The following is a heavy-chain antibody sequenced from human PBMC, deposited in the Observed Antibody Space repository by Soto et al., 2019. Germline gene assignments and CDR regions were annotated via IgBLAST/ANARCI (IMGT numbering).Heavy chain of an antibody. CDR2: ITPLFGIP. V-gene: IGHV1-69*17. Sequence: QVQLVQSGAEVKKPGSSVKVSCKASGGTSRSLSITWVRQAPGQGLEWMGGITPLFGIPNYRQKFQGRLTITADKSTGTAYLELSSLRSDDTAVYYCARDTYSAGGWFDTWGRGTLVTVSS. D-gene: IGHD2-21*01. CDR3: ARDTYSAGGWFDT. J-gene: IGHJ5*02. CDR1: GGTSRSLS.